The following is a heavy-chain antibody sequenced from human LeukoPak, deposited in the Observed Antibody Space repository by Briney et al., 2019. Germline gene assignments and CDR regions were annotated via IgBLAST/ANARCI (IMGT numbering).Heavy chain of an antibody. CDR3: ERGSLRGEDY. CDR1: GGSFSSYY. CDR2: INHSGST. V-gene: IGHV4-34*01. Sequence: PSETLSLTCAVYGGSFSSYYWSWIRQPPGKGLEWIGEINHSGSTNYNPSLKSRVTISVDTSKNQFSLKLSSVTAADTAVYYCERGSLRGEDYWGQGTLVTVSS. J-gene: IGHJ4*02. D-gene: IGHD3-16*02.